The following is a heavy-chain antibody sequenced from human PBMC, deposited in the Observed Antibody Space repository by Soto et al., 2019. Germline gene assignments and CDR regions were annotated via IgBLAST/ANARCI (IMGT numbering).Heavy chain of an antibody. CDR3: TRDASRDRRARGGSEP. Sequence: GSLSLSCAASGFPFRSFTMNWVRQAPGKGLEWVSTISINTAYIYYTDALRGRLNISRDNAKNSLNLQMNSLRAEDTAVYYCTRDASRDRRARGGSEPWGTGTLVTVSA. D-gene: IGHD3-10*01. CDR1: GFPFRSFT. CDR2: ISINTAYI. J-gene: IGHJ5*02. V-gene: IGHV3-21*01.